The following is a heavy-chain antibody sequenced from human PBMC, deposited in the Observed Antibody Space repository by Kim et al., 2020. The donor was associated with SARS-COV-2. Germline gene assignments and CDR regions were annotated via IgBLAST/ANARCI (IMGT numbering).Heavy chain of an antibody. V-gene: IGHV3-74*01. D-gene: IGHD5-12*01. Sequence: GGSLRLSCAASGFTFSSYWMHWVRQAPGKGLVWVSRINSDGSSTSYADSVKGRFTISRDNAKNTLYLQMNSLRAEDTAVYYCARAGMNGWWLRLEGNYYYGMDVGGQGNAVTVSS. CDR1: GFTFSSYW. J-gene: IGHJ6*02. CDR2: INSDGSST. CDR3: ARAGMNGWWLRLEGNYYYGMDV.